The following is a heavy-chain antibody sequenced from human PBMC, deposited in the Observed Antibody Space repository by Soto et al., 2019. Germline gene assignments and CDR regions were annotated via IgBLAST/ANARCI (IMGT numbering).Heavy chain of an antibody. CDR3: AANWNFGLNF. CDR1: GFDFSDFH. J-gene: IGHJ4*02. D-gene: IGHD1-7*01. Sequence: GGSLRLSCVGSGFDFSDFHISWVRQAPGKGLEWISYISSSLGHTDYADSVKGRFTISRDNAKSSVFLEMSDLRSDDTAVYYCAANWNFGLNFWGQGTLVTVSS. V-gene: IGHV3-11*03. CDR2: ISSSLGHT.